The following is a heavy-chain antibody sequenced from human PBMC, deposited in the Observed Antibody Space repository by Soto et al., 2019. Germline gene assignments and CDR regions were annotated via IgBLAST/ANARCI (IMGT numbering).Heavy chain of an antibody. CDR1: GGSISSGDYY. J-gene: IGHJ6*02. CDR3: ARDHTVTTAWDGMDV. CDR2: IYYSGSS. V-gene: IGHV4-30-4*01. D-gene: IGHD4-4*01. Sequence: SETLSLTCTVSGGSISSGDYYWSWIRQPPGKGLEWIGYIYYSGSSYYNPSLKSRVTISVDTSKNQFSLKLSSVTAADTAVYYCARDHTVTTAWDGMDVWGQGTTVTVSS.